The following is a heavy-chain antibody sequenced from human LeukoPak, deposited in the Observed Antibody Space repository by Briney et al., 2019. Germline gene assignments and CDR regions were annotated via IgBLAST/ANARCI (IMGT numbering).Heavy chain of an antibody. D-gene: IGHD5-12*01. J-gene: IGHJ6*02. CDR1: GFTFSSYS. Sequence: GGSLRLSCAASGFTFSSYSMNWVRQAPGKGLEWVSSISSSSSYIYYADSVKGRFTISRDNAKNSLYLQMNSLRAEDTAVYYCARDGYERWGYYYYYGMDVWGQGTTVTVSS. CDR3: ARDGYERWGYYYYYGMDV. CDR2: ISSSSSYI. V-gene: IGHV3-21*01.